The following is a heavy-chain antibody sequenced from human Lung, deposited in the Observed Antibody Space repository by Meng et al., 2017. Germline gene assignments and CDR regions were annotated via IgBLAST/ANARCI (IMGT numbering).Heavy chain of an antibody. V-gene: IGHV4-34*01. J-gene: IGHJ4*02. CDR3: ARGPTTMAHDFDY. CDR1: GGSFSDYY. CDR2: INHSGST. Sequence: VQRQQWGAGLLKPSETLSLTRVVSGGSFSDYYWSWIRQPPGKGLEWIGEINHSGSTNYNPSLESRATISVDTSQNNLSLKLSSVTAADSAVYYCARGPTTMAHDFDYWGQGTLVTVSS. D-gene: IGHD4-11*01.